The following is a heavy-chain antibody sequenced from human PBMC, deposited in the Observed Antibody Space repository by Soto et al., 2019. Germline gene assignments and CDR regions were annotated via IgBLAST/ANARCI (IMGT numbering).Heavy chain of an antibody. J-gene: IGHJ5*02. CDR3: ARAPGITGTTENWFDP. CDR2: IYYSGST. CDR1: GGSISSGDYY. Sequence: QVQLQESGPGLVKPSQTLSLTCTVSGGSISSGDYYWSWIRQPPGKGLEWIGYIYYSGSTYYNPSLKSRVTISVDTSKNQFSLKLSSVTAADTAVYYCARAPGITGTTENWFDPWGQGTLVTVSS. D-gene: IGHD1-7*01. V-gene: IGHV4-30-4*01.